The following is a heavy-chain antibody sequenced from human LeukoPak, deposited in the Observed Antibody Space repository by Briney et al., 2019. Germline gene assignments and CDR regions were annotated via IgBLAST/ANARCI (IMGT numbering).Heavy chain of an antibody. Sequence: ASVTVSCKASGYTFTSYGISWVRQAPGQGLEWMGWISAYNGNTNYAQKLQGRVTMTTDTSTSTAYMELRSLRSDDTAVYYCARDSKLYSGSSWDYYNYMDVWGEGTTVTVSS. CDR2: ISAYNGNT. D-gene: IGHD6-6*01. CDR1: GYTFTSYG. V-gene: IGHV1-18*01. J-gene: IGHJ6*03. CDR3: ARDSKLYSGSSWDYYNYMDV.